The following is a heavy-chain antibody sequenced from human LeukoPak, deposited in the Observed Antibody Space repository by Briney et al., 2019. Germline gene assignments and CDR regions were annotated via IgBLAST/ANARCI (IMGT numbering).Heavy chain of an antibody. CDR3: TRPDSSGFYTD. CDR1: GYSFTNYW. CDR2: INPADSDT. Sequence: GESLKISCKGSGYSFTNYWIGWVRQMPGRGLEWIAIINPADSDTRYSPSFQGQVTISADKSISTAYLQWSSLKASDTAMYYCTRPDSSGFYTDWGQGTLVTVSS. J-gene: IGHJ4*02. D-gene: IGHD3-22*01. V-gene: IGHV5-51*01.